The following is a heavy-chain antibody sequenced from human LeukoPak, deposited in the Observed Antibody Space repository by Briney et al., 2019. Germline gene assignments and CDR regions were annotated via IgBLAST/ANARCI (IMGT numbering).Heavy chain of an antibody. CDR1: GFTFTSSA. J-gene: IGHJ4*02. Sequence: ASVKVSCKASGFTFTSSAVQWVRQARGQRLEWIGWIVVGSGNTNYAQKFQERVTITRDMSTSTAYMELSSLRSEDTAVYYCAADRYCSSTSCYYPYYLDYWGQGTLDTVSS. D-gene: IGHD2-2*01. V-gene: IGHV1-58*01. CDR2: IVVGSGNT. CDR3: AADRYCSSTSCYYPYYLDY.